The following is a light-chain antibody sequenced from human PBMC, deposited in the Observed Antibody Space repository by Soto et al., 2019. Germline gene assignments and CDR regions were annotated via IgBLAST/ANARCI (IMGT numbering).Light chain of an antibody. CDR2: EVT. J-gene: IGLJ3*02. CDR1: SSDIGSYRF. V-gene: IGLV2-8*01. CDR3: LSYACPNNWGV. Sequence: QSVLTQPPSASRSPGQSVTISCSGTSSDIGSYRFVSWYQQHPGKAPKLMIYEVTKRPSGVPDRFSGFKSGNTASLTVSGLQAEDEADYYCLSYACPNNWGVFGGGTQLTVL.